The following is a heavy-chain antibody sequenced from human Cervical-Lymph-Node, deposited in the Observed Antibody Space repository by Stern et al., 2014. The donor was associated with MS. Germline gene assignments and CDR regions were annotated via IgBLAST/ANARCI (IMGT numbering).Heavy chain of an antibody. Sequence: VQLVESGGGLVQPGGSLRLSCAASGFTFSSYWMSWVRQAPGKGLEWVANIKQDGSEKYYVDSVKGRFTISRDNAKNSLYLQMNSLRAEDTAVYYCARKRMTTSFYFDYWGQGTLVTVSS. D-gene: IGHD4-11*01. CDR2: IKQDGSEK. V-gene: IGHV3-7*01. CDR1: GFTFSSYW. J-gene: IGHJ4*02. CDR3: ARKRMTTSFYFDY.